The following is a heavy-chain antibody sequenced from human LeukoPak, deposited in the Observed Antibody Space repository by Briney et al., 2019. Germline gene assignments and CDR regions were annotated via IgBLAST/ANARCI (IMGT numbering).Heavy chain of an antibody. CDR2: ISAYNGNT. V-gene: IGHV1-18*01. J-gene: IGHJ4*02. D-gene: IGHD3-16*02. CDR1: GYTCTSYG. Sequence: ASVKVSCKASGYTCTSYGISWVRQAPGQGLEWMGWISAYNGNTNYAQKLQGRVTMTTDTSTSTAYMELRSLRSDDTAVYYCARRPEWVWGSYRSSYFDYWGQGTLVTVSS. CDR3: ARRPEWVWGSYRSSYFDY.